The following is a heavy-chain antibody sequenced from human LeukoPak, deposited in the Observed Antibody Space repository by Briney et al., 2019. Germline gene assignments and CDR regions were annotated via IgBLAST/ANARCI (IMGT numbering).Heavy chain of an antibody. V-gene: IGHV1-69*13. CDR3: ALPTATDQFYYYGMDV. Sequence: SVTVSCTASGGTFSSYAISWVRQAPGQGLEWMGGIIPIFGTANYAQKFQGRVTITADESTSTAYMELSSLRSEDTAVYYCALPTATDQFYYYGMDVWGQGTTVTVSS. CDR1: GGTFSSYA. CDR2: IIPIFGTA. J-gene: IGHJ6*02.